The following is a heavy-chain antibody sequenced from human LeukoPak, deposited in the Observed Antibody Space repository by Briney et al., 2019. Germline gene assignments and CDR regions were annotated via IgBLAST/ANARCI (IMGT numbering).Heavy chain of an antibody. CDR3: ARHEVVPAARGAWFDP. CDR1: GGSISSSSYY. CDR2: IYYSGST. D-gene: IGHD2-2*01. J-gene: IGHJ5*02. V-gene: IGHV4-39*01. Sequence: PSETLSLTCTVSGGSISSSSYYWGWIRQPPGKGLEWIGSIYYSGSTYYNPSLKSRVTISVDTSKNQFSLKLSSVTAADTAEYYCARHEVVPAARGAWFDPWGQGTLVTVSS.